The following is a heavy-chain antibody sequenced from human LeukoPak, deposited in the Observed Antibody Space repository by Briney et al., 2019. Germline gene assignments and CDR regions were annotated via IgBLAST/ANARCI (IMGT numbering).Heavy chain of an antibody. Sequence: ASVKVSCKASGYTFTGYYMHWVRQAPGQGLEWMGWISAYNGNTNYAQKLQGRVTMTTDTSTSTAYMELRSLRSDDTAVYYCARGLTYYYDSSGYYPLEYWGQGTLVTVSS. J-gene: IGHJ4*02. D-gene: IGHD3-22*01. V-gene: IGHV1-18*04. CDR2: ISAYNGNT. CDR3: ARGLTYYYDSSGYYPLEY. CDR1: GYTFTGYY.